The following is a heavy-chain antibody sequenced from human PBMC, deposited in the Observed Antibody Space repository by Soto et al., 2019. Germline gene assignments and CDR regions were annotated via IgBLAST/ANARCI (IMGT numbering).Heavy chain of an antibody. D-gene: IGHD1-1*01. Sequence: GSGPTLVNPTQTLTLTCTFSGFSLSTRGMCVSWIRQPPGKALEWLALIDWDDDKFYSPSLKTRLTISKDTSKNQVVLTMTSMDPVDTATYYCARVYRTNRTTSWVYWGQGTLVTVSS. CDR2: IDWDDDK. V-gene: IGHV2-70*01. J-gene: IGHJ4*02. CDR1: GFSLSTRGMC. CDR3: ARVYRTNRTTSWVY.